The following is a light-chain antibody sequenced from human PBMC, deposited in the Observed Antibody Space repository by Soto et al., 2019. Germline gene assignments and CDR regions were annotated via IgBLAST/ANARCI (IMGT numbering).Light chain of an antibody. J-gene: IGLJ3*02. CDR2: RNN. CDR3: AAWDVSLRGQV. V-gene: IGLV1-47*01. CDR1: SSNIGSNY. Sequence: QSVLTQPPSASGTPGQRVTISCSGSSSNIGSNYVYWYQQLPGTAPKLLIYRNNQRPSGVPDRFSGSKSGTPASLAITGLPSEDEGDYYCAAWDVSLRGQVFGGGTKGTVL.